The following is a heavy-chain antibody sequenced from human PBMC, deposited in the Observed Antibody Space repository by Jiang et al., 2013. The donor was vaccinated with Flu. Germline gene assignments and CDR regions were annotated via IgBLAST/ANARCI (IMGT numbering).Heavy chain of an antibody. D-gene: IGHD3-3*01. V-gene: IGHV1-18*01. Sequence: GAEVKKPGASVKVSCKASGYTFTSYGISWVRQAPGQGLEWMGWISAYNGNTNYAQKLQGRVTMTTDTSTSTAYMELRSLRSDDTAVYYCARAPTYYDFWSGYYYDYWGQGTLVTVSS. CDR1: GYTFTSYG. J-gene: IGHJ4*02. CDR2: ISAYNGNT. CDR3: ARAPTYYDFWSGYYYDY.